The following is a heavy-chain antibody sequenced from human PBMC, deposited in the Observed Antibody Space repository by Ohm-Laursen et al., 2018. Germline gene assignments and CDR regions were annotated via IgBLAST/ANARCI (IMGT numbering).Heavy chain of an antibody. J-gene: IGHJ4*02. CDR2: LSGSGDTK. D-gene: IGHD3-9*01. V-gene: IGHV3-23*01. CDR1: GFTFSSFA. CDR3: VKESSTGYYRTADY. Sequence: SLRLSCSASGFTFSSFAMSWVRQAPGKGLEWVSALSGSGDTKDYADSVKGRFIISRDNSKNTLDLQMNSLRPEDTAVYYCVKESSTGYYRTADYWGQGTLVTVSS.